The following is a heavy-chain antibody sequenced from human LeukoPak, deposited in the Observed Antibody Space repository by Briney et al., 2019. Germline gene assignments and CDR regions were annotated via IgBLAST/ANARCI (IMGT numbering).Heavy chain of an antibody. CDR1: GDSVSSSSAA. V-gene: IGHV6-1*01. Sequence: SQTLSLTCAISGDSVSSSSAAWSWIRQSPSRGLEWLGRTYYRSKWYNDYAVSVKSRVAINPDTSKNQFSLQLNSMTPEDTAVYYCAREGSEGYLFDYWGQGTLVTVSS. CDR3: AREGSEGYLFDY. J-gene: IGHJ4*02. D-gene: IGHD1-1*01. CDR2: TYYRSKWYN.